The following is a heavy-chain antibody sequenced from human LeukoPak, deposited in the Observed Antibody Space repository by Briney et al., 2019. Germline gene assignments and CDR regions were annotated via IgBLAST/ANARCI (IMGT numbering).Heavy chain of an antibody. CDR3: ARIPFGVVRETIDY. CDR1: GYTFTGYY. D-gene: IGHD3-3*01. V-gene: IGHV1-2*02. J-gene: IGHJ4*02. Sequence: ASVKVPCKASGYTFTGYYMHWVRQAPGQGLEWMGWINPNSGGTNYAQRFQGRVTMTRDTSISTAYMELSRLRSDDTAVYYYARIPFGVVRETIDYWGQGTLVSVSS. CDR2: INPNSGGT.